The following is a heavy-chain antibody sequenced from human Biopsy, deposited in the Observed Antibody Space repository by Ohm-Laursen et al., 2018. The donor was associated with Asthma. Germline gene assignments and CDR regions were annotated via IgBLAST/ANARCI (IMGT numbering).Heavy chain of an antibody. CDR3: ARAVDYSHYYGIDV. Sequence: SVKVSCKTSGYTFNSAGITWVRQAPGQGLEWMGWIRVYNGNTKVAQKLQDRATMITDTSTSTAYMELRSLRSDDTAVYFCARAVDYSHYYGIDVWGQGTTVTVS. CDR1: GYTFNSAG. D-gene: IGHD3-10*01. J-gene: IGHJ6*02. CDR2: IRVYNGNT. V-gene: IGHV1-18*01.